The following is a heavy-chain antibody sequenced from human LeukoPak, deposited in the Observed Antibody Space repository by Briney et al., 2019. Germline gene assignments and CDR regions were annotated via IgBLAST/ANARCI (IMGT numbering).Heavy chain of an antibody. D-gene: IGHD6-19*01. J-gene: IGHJ4*02. CDR2: IGTAGDT. CDR3: AKYHGWYSTFLNY. Sequence: PGGSLRLSCAASGFTFSSYDMHWVRQATGKSLEWVSAIGTAGDTYYPGSVKGRFTISRENAKNSLYLQMNSLRAGDTAVYYCAKYHGWYSTFLNYWGQGTLVTVSS. V-gene: IGHV3-13*01. CDR1: GFTFSSYD.